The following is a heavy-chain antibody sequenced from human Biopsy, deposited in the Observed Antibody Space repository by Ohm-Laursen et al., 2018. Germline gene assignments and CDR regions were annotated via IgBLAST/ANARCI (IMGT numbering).Heavy chain of an antibody. Sequence: SVKVSRKVSRGTFSNYAISWVRQAPGEGLEWMGGIIAVSGLVNYAPKFQGRVSITADKSTTTAYMELSNLKSEDTAVYYCATPFQYYDSWGGYPPFDHWGQGTLVTVSS. J-gene: IGHJ4*02. V-gene: IGHV1-69*10. CDR2: IIAVSGLV. CDR1: RGTFSNYA. CDR3: ATPFQYYDSWGGYPPFDH. D-gene: IGHD3-3*01.